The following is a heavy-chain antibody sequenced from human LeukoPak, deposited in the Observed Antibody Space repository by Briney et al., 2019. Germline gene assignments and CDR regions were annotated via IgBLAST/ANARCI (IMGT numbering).Heavy chain of an antibody. Sequence: ASVKVSCKASGYTFTSYGISWVRQAPGQGLEWMGWISAYNGNTNYAQKLQGRVTMTTDTSTSTAYMELRSLRSDDTAVYYCARDTIFGVVLGDAFDIWGQRTMVTVSS. J-gene: IGHJ3*02. CDR2: ISAYNGNT. CDR3: ARDTIFGVVLGDAFDI. CDR1: GYTFTSYG. V-gene: IGHV1-18*01. D-gene: IGHD3-3*01.